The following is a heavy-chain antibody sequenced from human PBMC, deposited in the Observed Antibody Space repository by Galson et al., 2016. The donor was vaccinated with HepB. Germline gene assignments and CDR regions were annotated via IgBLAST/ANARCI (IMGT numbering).Heavy chain of an antibody. CDR1: GASIRDTEYY. V-gene: IGHV4-39*01. J-gene: IGHJ6*03. D-gene: IGHD6-19*01. CDR2: IYYNGNT. CDR3: ATGVVVAGKMYYYYMDV. Sequence: SETLSLTCTVSGASIRDTEYYWGWIRQPPGRGLEWIGSIYYNGNTNYNPSLESRVTISVDTAKNHLSLSLSSVTAADTAVYYCATGVVVAGKMYYYYMDVWGKGTSVTVSS.